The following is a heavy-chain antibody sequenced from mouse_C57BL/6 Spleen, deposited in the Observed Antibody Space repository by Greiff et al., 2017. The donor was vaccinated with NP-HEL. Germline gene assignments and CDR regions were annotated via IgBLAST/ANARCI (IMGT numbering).Heavy chain of an antibody. CDR2: IHPNSGST. CDR1: GYTFTSYW. V-gene: IGHV1-64*01. CDR3: ATLTTVVPYYFDY. Sequence: VKLQQPGAELVKPGASVKLSCKASGYTFTSYWMHWVKQRPGQGLEWIGMIHPNSGSTNYNEKFKSKATLTADKSSSTAYMQLSSLTSKDSAVYYGATLTTVVPYYFDYWGQGTTLTVSS. J-gene: IGHJ2*01. D-gene: IGHD1-1*01.